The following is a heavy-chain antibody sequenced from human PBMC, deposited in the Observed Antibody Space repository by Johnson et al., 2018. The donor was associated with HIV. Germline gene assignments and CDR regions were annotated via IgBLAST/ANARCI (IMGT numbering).Heavy chain of an antibody. J-gene: IGHJ3*02. CDR3: AKVYGFDYGDYYDAFDI. V-gene: IGHV3-30*02. D-gene: IGHD4-17*01. CDR1: GFTFNSYG. Sequence: VQLVESGGGVVQPGGSLRLSCAASGFTFNSYGMHWVRQAPGKGLELVTFIRYDGSDKYYADSVKGRFTISRDNSKNKLYLQMNSLRAEDTAVYYCAKVYGFDYGDYYDAFDIWGQGTMVTVSS. CDR2: IRYDGSDK.